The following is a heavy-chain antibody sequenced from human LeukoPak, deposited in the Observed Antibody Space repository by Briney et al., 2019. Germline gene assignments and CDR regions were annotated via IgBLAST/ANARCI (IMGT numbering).Heavy chain of an antibody. V-gene: IGHV4-59*05. CDR1: GGSISSYY. CDR2: VYQSGST. Sequence: PSETLSLTCTVSGGSISSYYWSWIRQPPGKGLEWIGSVYQSGSTYYNPSLKSRVTISGDTSKNQFSLKLSSVTAADTAVYFCATGGGLAVSHIWGQGTLVTVSS. D-gene: IGHD5/OR15-5a*01. J-gene: IGHJ4*02. CDR3: ATGGGLAVSHI.